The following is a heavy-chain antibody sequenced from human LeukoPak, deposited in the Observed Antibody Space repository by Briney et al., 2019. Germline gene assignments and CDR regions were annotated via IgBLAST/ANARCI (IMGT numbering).Heavy chain of an antibody. J-gene: IGHJ6*03. CDR3: ARAVCSSTSCYGYYYYMDV. Sequence: SQTLSLTCTVSGDSISSDAYYWSWIRQPPGKGLEWIGYFYGSGSASYNPSLKSRVTISVDRSNNQFSLKMSSVTAADTAVYYCARAVCSSTSCYGYYYYMDVWGKGTTVTVSS. V-gene: IGHV4-30-2*01. D-gene: IGHD2-2*01. CDR2: FYGSGSA. CDR1: GDSISSDAYY.